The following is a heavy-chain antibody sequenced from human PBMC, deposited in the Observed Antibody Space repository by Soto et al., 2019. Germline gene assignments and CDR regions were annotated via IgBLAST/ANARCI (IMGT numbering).Heavy chain of an antibody. J-gene: IGHJ3*02. CDR1: GGTFSSYA. CDR3: ARVLEKGSGSYYLDAFDI. V-gene: IGHV1-69*13. D-gene: IGHD3-10*01. CDR2: IIPIFGTA. Sequence: GXSVKVSCKASGGTFSSYAISWVRQAPGQGLEWMGGIIPIFGTANYAQKFQGRVTITADESTSTAYMELSSLRSEDTAVYYCARVLEKGSGSYYLDAFDIWGHGTMVTVSS.